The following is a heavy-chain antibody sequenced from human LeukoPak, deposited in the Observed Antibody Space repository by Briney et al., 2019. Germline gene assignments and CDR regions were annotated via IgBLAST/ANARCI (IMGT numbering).Heavy chain of an antibody. Sequence: TSETLSLTCTVSGGSISGHYWSWLRQPAGKGLEWIGHIYSDGSINYSPSLKSRVTMSVDTSKNQISLKLYSVTAADTAVFYCARGPAASGYFDYWDQGTLVTVSS. D-gene: IGHD6-13*01. J-gene: IGHJ4*02. V-gene: IGHV4-4*07. CDR1: GGSISGHY. CDR3: ARGPAASGYFDY. CDR2: IYSDGSI.